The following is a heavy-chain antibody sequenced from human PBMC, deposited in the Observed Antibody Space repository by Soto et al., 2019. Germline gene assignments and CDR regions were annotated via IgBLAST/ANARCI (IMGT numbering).Heavy chain of an antibody. CDR2: IIPIFGTA. D-gene: IGHD5-12*01. Sequence: SVKVSCKASGGTFSSYAISWVRQAPGQGLEWMGGIIPIFGTANYAQKFQGRVTITADESTSTAYMELSSLRSEDTAVYYCARSPKVATPEDWFDPWGQGTLVTVSS. J-gene: IGHJ5*02. V-gene: IGHV1-69*13. CDR3: ARSPKVATPEDWFDP. CDR1: GGTFSSYA.